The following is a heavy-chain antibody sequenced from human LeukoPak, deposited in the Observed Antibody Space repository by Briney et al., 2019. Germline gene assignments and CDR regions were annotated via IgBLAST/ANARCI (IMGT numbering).Heavy chain of an antibody. V-gene: IGHV3-23*01. J-gene: IGHJ4*02. CDR2: LSGSGGST. CDR1: GFTFNSYA. CDR3: VLLSLTPG. Sequence: PGGSLRLSCAASGFTFNSYAMSWVRQAPGKGLEWVSALSGSGGSTYYADSVKGRFTISRDNAKNTLYLQMNGLRAEDTAVYYCVLLSLTPGWGQGTLVTVSS. D-gene: IGHD3-10*01.